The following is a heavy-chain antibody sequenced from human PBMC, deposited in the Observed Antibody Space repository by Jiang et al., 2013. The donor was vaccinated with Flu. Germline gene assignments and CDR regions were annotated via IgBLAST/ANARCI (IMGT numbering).Heavy chain of an antibody. CDR2: IIVSFGQT. CDR1: GGTFSNYA. V-gene: IGHV1-69*06. Sequence: GAEVKKPGSSVKVSCKASGGTFSNYAISWVRQAPGQGLEWMGGIIVSFGQTKCARKFQGRVTITADKSTSTAYMELSSLRSEDTAVYFCARDRQWELLGDAFDVWGQGTMVNVSS. CDR3: ARDRQWELLGDAFDV. D-gene: IGHD1-26*01. J-gene: IGHJ3*01.